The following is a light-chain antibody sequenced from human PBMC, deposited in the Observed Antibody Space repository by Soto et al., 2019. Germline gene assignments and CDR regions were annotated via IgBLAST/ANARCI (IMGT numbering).Light chain of an antibody. J-gene: IGKJ1*01. CDR2: AAS. V-gene: IGKV1-39*01. CDR3: QQSYSTPRT. Sequence: DIQMTQSPSSLSASVGDRVTITCRASQSISNYLNWYQQKSGKDPKLLIYAASSLQRGVPSRFSGSGSGTDFTLSISSLQPEDFATYYCQQSYSTPRTFGQGNKVEIK. CDR1: QSISNY.